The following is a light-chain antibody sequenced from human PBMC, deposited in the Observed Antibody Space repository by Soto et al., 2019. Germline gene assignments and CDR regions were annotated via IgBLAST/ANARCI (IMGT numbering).Light chain of an antibody. CDR1: QSISSY. J-gene: IGKJ2*01. Sequence: DIQMTQSPSSLSASVGDRVTITCRASQSISSYLNWYQQKPGKAPKLLIYAASSLQSGVPSRFSGSGSGTDFSLPISNLQPEDFATYYCQQSYSTPPMHSFGQGTKLEIK. CDR3: QQSYSTPPMHS. V-gene: IGKV1-39*01. CDR2: AAS.